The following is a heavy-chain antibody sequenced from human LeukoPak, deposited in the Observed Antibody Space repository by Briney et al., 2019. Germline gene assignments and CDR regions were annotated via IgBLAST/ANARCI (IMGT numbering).Heavy chain of an antibody. Sequence: SETLSLTCTVSGGSISSYYWSWIRQPPGKGLEWIGYIYYSGSTNYNPSLKSRVTISVDTSKNQFSLKLSSVTAADTAVYYCAREWELLLLFDYWGQGTLVTVSS. J-gene: IGHJ4*02. CDR1: GGSISSYY. V-gene: IGHV4-59*01. D-gene: IGHD1-26*01. CDR3: AREWELLLLFDY. CDR2: IYYSGST.